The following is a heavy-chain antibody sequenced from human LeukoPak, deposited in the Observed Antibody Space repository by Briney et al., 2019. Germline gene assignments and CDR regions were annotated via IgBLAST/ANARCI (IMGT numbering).Heavy chain of an antibody. V-gene: IGHV3-7*01. Sequence: GGSLRLSCAPSGFTFSSYWMSWVRQAPGKGLEWVANIKQDGSEKYYVDSVKGRFTISRDNAKNSLYLQMNSLRAEDTAVYYCARDRGYATNIIDYWGQGTLVTVSS. CDR1: GFTFSSYW. J-gene: IGHJ4*02. CDR2: IKQDGSEK. D-gene: IGHD5-12*01. CDR3: ARDRGYATNIIDY.